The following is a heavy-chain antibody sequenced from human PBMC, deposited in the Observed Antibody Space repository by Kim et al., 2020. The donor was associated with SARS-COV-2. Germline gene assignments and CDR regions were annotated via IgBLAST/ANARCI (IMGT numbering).Heavy chain of an antibody. CDR3: ARRAANWFDT. CDR2: T. Sequence: TSLTPSLKSRVTMSADTSKNQFSLNLTSVTAADAAVYYCARRAANWFDTWGQGALVTVSP. J-gene: IGHJ5*02. V-gene: IGHV4-28*01.